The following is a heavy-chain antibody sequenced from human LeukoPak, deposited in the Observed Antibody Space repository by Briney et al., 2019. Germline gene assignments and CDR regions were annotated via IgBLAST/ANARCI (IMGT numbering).Heavy chain of an antibody. J-gene: IGHJ4*02. CDR1: GYTFISND. CDR2: LNPNSGNT. D-gene: IGHD3-10*01. CDR3: AKGSDPFRWFGEFNVKLPRPIRHYYFDS. V-gene: IGHV1-8*01. Sequence: ASVKVSCKASGYTFISNDINWVRQATGQGLEWMGWLNPNSGNTGFPQKFQGRVTVTRNTSISTAYMELSSLRAEDTAVYYCAKGSDPFRWFGEFNVKLPRPIRHYYFDSWGQGTLVTVSS.